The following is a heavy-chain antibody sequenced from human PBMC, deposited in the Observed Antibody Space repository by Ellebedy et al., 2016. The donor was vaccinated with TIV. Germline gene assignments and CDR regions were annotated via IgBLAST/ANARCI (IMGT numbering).Heavy chain of an antibody. D-gene: IGHD3-10*01. Sequence: SEPLSLTXDVLGPSFHGYSWIWIRQAPGKGLEWLGEVYQNGASNYAPSLQSRVSLSLDPSKRSFSLTLTAVTAADSGVYYRGVVPSGIQNRDFWGQGTQVIVSA. CDR3: GVVPSGIQNRDF. CDR2: VYQNGAS. CDR1: GPSFHGYS. V-gene: IGHV4-34*01. J-gene: IGHJ4*02.